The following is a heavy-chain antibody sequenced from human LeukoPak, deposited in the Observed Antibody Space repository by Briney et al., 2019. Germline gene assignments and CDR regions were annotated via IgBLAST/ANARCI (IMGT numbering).Heavy chain of an antibody. CDR2: IYYSGST. V-gene: IGHV4-30-4*01. D-gene: IGHD2-8*01. CDR1: GGPISSGDYY. Sequence: PSQTLSLTCTVSGGPISSGDYYWSWIRQPPGKGLEWIGYIYYSGSTYYNPSLKSRVTISVDTSKNQFSLKLSSVTAADTAVYYCARACTNEDDYYGMDVWGQGTTVTVSS. J-gene: IGHJ6*02. CDR3: ARACTNEDDYYGMDV.